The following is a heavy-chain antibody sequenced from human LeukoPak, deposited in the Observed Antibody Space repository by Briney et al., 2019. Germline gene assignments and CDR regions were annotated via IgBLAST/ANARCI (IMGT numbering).Heavy chain of an antibody. V-gene: IGHV3-73*01. D-gene: IGHD2-2*03. J-gene: IGHJ4*02. Sequence: PGGSLRLPCAASGFTFSGSAMHWVRQASGKGLEWVGRIRSKANSYATAYAASVKGRFTISRDDSKNTAYLQMNSLKTEDTAVYYCTRPGYCSSTSCYVGLWGQGTLVTVSS. CDR2: IRSKANSYAT. CDR3: TRPGYCSSTSCYVGL. CDR1: GFTFSGSA.